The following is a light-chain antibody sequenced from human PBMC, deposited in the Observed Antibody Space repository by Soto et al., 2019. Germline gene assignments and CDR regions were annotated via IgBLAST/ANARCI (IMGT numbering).Light chain of an antibody. CDR2: GAS. CDR3: QQYNNWPTWT. J-gene: IGKJ1*01. Sequence: EIVMTQSPATLSLSPGERATLSCRASQSVSSNLAWYQQKPGQAPRLLIYGASTRATGIPARFSGSGSGTEFTLTISSRQSEDFVVYYCQQYNNWPTWTFGQGTKVEIK. V-gene: IGKV3-15*01. CDR1: QSVSSN.